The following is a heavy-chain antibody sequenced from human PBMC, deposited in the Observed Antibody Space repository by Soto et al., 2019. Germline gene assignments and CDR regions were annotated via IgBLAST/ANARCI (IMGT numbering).Heavy chain of an antibody. V-gene: IGHV4-39*01. CDR2: IYFGGST. Sequence: QLQLQESGPGLVKPSETLSLTCTVSGGSISSSTYYWGWIRQPPGKGLEWIGSIYFGGSTYYNPSLKSRVTISVDTSKSQFSLKLGSVTAADTAVYYCARRGGPADFWGQGTLVTVSS. CDR3: ARRGGPADF. D-gene: IGHD2-15*01. J-gene: IGHJ4*02. CDR1: GGSISSSTYY.